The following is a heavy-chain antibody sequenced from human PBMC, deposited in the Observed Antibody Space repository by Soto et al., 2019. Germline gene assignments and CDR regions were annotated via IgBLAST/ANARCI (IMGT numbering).Heavy chain of an antibody. Sequence: QITLKESGPTLVKPTQTLTLTCTFSGFSLSTSGVGVGWIRQPPGKALEWLALIYWDDDKRYSPSLKSRLTITKDTSKTHVVLTMTNMDPVDTATYYCAHRHSSGWFDYWGQGTLVTVSS. CDR1: GFSLSTSGVG. D-gene: IGHD6-19*01. CDR2: IYWDDDK. J-gene: IGHJ4*02. V-gene: IGHV2-5*02. CDR3: AHRHSSGWFDY.